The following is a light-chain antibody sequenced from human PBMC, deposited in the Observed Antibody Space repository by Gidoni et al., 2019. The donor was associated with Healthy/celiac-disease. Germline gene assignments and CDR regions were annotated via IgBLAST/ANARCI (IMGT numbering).Light chain of an antibody. Sequence: DIQMTQSPSSLSASVGDRVSLTGRASQSISSYLNWYQQKPGKAPKLLIYAASSLQSGVPSRFSGSGAGTDFTLTISSLQPEDFATYYCQQSYSTPQLTFGGGTKVEIK. V-gene: IGKV1-39*01. CDR1: QSISSY. J-gene: IGKJ4*01. CDR2: AAS. CDR3: QQSYSTPQLT.